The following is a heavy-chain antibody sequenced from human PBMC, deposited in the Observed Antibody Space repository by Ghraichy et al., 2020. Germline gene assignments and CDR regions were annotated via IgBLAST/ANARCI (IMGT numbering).Heavy chain of an antibody. CDR1: GFTFSNAW. V-gene: IGHV3-15*01. D-gene: IGHD4-17*01. CDR3: TTGYGRHRGYFDL. CDR2: IKSKTDGGTT. J-gene: IGHJ2*01. Sequence: GGSLRLSCAASGFTFSNAWMSWVRQAPGKGLEWVGRIKSKTDGGTTDYAAPVKGRFTISRDDSKNTLYLQMNSLKTEDTAVYYCTTGYGRHRGYFDLWGRGTLVTVSS.